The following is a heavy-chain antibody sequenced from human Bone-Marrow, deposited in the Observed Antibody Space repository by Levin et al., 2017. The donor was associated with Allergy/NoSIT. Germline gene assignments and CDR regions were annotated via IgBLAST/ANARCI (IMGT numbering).Heavy chain of an antibody. V-gene: IGHV3-15*01. CDR3: ATTNYDFWSGYGHYDMDV. CDR2: IKSKYEDEKT. J-gene: IGHJ6*02. CDR1: GFTFTNSW. Sequence: GESLKISCAGSGFTFTNSWMNWVRQAPGKGLEWVGRIKSKYEDEKTDHAAAVKGRFTISRDDSKNTLYLQMNSLKVEDTGVYYCATTNYDFWSGYGHYDMDVWGQGTTVTVSS. D-gene: IGHD3-3*01.